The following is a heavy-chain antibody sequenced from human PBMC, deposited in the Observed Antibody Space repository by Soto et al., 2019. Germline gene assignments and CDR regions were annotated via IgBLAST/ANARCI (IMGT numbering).Heavy chain of an antibody. Sequence: EVQLVESGGGLVQPGGSLRLSCAASGLSFNIYWMHWVRQVPGKGLVWLARINSDGSHTIYVDSVKGRFTISRDNAKNAVRLQMDSLRDEDTVAYHCAGGVAGFDVWGQGTTVTVSS. J-gene: IGHJ6*02. CDR2: INSDGSHT. CDR1: GLSFNIYW. CDR3: AGGVAGFDV. D-gene: IGHD6-19*01. V-gene: IGHV3-74*01.